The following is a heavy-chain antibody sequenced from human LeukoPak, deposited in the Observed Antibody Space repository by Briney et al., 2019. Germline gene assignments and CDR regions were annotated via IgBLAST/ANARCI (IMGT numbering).Heavy chain of an antibody. V-gene: IGHV1-69*04. Sequence: SVTVSCKASGGTFSSYAISWVRQAPGQGLEWMGRIIPILGIANYAQKFQGRVTITADKSTSTAYMELSSLRSEDTAVYYCARVVQYGSTPGVYYFDYWGQGTLVTVSS. D-gene: IGHD6-13*01. CDR2: IIPILGIA. CDR3: ARVVQYGSTPGVYYFDY. J-gene: IGHJ4*02. CDR1: GGTFSSYA.